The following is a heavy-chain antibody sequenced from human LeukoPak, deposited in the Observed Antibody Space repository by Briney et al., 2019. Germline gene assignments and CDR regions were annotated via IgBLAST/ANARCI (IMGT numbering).Heavy chain of an antibody. CDR3: AKDYDYVWGSYRATPFDY. J-gene: IGHJ4*02. D-gene: IGHD3-16*02. CDR1: GFTFSSYG. V-gene: IGHV3-30*18. Sequence: GGSLRLSCAASGFTFSSYGMHWVRQAPGKGLEWVAVISYDGSNKYYADSVKGRFTISRDNYKNTLYLQMNSLRAEDTAVYYCAKDYDYVWGSYRATPFDYWGQGTLVTVSS. CDR2: ISYDGSNK.